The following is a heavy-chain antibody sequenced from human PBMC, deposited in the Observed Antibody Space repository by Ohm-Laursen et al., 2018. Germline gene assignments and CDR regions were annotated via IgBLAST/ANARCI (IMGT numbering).Heavy chain of an antibody. D-gene: IGHD6-13*01. J-gene: IGHJ6*02. CDR2: ISWNSAGI. CDR3: AKPTAAGTNHYYFGMDV. V-gene: IGHV3-9*01. CDR1: VFTFDDYG. Sequence: SLRLSCAASVFTFDDYGMHWVRQAPGKGLEWVSGISWNSAGIAYADSVKGRFTISRDNAKNSLYLQMNSLRVDDTAMYYCAKPTAAGTNHYYFGMDVWGQGTTVTVSS.